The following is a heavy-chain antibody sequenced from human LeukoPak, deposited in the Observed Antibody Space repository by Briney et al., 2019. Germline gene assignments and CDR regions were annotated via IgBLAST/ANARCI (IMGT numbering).Heavy chain of an antibody. CDR1: GGTFSSYA. V-gene: IGHV1-69*04. CDR3: ARDRGYDSSGYSPTGPLFDY. CDR2: IIPILGIA. J-gene: IGHJ4*02. Sequence: SVKVSCKASGGTFSSYAISWVRQAPGQGLEWMGRIIPILGIANYAQKFQGRVTITADKSTSTAYVELSSLRSEDTAVYYCARDRGYDSSGYSPTGPLFDYWGQGTLVTVSS. D-gene: IGHD3-22*01.